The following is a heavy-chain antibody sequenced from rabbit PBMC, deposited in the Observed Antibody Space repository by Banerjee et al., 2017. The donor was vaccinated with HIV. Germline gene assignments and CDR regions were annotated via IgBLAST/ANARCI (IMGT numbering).Heavy chain of an antibody. CDR2: INTGSGSA. D-gene: IGHD6-1*01. CDR3: ARPGYDGYGYDL. V-gene: IGHV1S45*01. Sequence: QEQLEESGGGLFQPGGSLALTCKASGFTLSSYWMCWVRQAPGKGLEWIGHINTGSGSADYASWVSGRFTISKTSSTTVTLQMTSLTAADTATYFCARPGYDGYGYDLWGQGTLVTVS. J-gene: IGHJ4*01. CDR1: GFTLSSYW.